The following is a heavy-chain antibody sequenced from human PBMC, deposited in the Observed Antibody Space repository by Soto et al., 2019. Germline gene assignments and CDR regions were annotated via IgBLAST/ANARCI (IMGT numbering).Heavy chain of an antibody. CDR2: INWNSGSI. CDR3: VKDESINWYSGHFRH. CDR1: GFTFGDYA. J-gene: IGHJ1*01. V-gene: IGHV3-9*01. D-gene: IGHD6-13*01. Sequence: PGGSLRLSCAASGFTFGDYAMQWVRQVPGKGLEWVSGINWNSGSIGYGDSVKGRFAISRDNAKNSLHLQMNSLSAEDTAFYYCVKDESINWYSGHFRHWGQGTRVTVSS.